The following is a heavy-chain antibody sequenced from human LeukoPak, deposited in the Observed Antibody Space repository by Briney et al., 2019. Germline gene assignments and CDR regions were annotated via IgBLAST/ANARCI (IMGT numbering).Heavy chain of an antibody. Sequence: LRGYSVNCVGRSLGKGMEWVSSISSSSSYIYYADSVKGRFTISRDNAKNSLYLQMNSLRAEDTAVYYCARDRIPLPTRYFDLWGRGTLVTVSS. CDR2: ISSSSSYI. J-gene: IGHJ2*01. CDR1: LRGYS. V-gene: IGHV3-21*01. CDR3: ARDRIPLPTRYFDL.